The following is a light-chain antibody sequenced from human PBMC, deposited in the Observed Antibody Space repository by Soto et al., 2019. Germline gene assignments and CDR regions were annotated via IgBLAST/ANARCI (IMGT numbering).Light chain of an antibody. Sequence: EIVLTQSPGTLSLSPGERATLSCRTSQSVSSNYLAWYQQKPGQAPRLLSYGASNSATGIPDRFSGSGSGTHFTLTINSLEPEDFAVYYCQQYGSSETFGQGTKLEIK. CDR3: QQYGSSET. J-gene: IGKJ2*01. CDR1: QSVSSNY. V-gene: IGKV3-20*01. CDR2: GAS.